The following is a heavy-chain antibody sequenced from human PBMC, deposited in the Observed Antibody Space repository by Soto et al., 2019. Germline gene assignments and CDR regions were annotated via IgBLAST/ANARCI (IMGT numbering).Heavy chain of an antibody. CDR3: AKDDNYCAGGICYDVFDI. D-gene: IGHD2-8*02. CDR2: IKRDGSET. V-gene: IGHV3-7*05. J-gene: IGHJ3*02. CDR1: GFTLSTYW. Sequence: GGSLRLSCVASGFTLSTYWMTWVLQAPGKGLEWVANIKRDGSETYLVDSVRGRFTISRDNAKNSLYLQMNSLRAEDTAVYYCAKDDNYCAGGICYDVFDIWGQGTMVTVSS.